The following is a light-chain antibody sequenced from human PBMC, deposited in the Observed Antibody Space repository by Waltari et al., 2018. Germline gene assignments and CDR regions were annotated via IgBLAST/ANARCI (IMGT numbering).Light chain of an antibody. CDR1: QSISDW. CDR2: QAS. Sequence: DIQMTQSPATLSASVGDRVTITCRASQSISDWLAWYQQKPGIAPKLLIYQASSLESGVPSRFSGGGSGTEFTLTISSLQPDDFATYYCQQYNDYPLTFGQGTKVEVE. CDR3: QQYNDYPLT. V-gene: IGKV1-5*03. J-gene: IGKJ1*01.